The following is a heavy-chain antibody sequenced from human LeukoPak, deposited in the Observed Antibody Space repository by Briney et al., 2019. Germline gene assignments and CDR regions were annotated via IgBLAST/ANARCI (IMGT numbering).Heavy chain of an antibody. D-gene: IGHD5-12*01. J-gene: IGHJ4*02. CDR2: INPNSGGT. V-gene: IGHV1-2*02. Sequence: ASVKVSCEASGYTFTSYYMHWVRQAPGQGLEWMGWINPNSGGTNYAQKFQGRVTMTRDTSISTAYMELSRLRSDDTAVYYCARLAIVATIDDYWGQGTLVTVSS. CDR3: ARLAIVATIDDY. CDR1: GYTFTSYY.